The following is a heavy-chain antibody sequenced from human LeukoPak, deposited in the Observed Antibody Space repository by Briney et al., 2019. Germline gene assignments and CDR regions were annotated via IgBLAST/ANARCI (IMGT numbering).Heavy chain of an antibody. V-gene: IGHV2-26*01. CDR1: RFSLSNARMG. CDR3: ARIFYSSSWYFDY. J-gene: IGHJ4*02. CDR2: IFSNDEK. D-gene: IGHD6-13*01. Sequence: NVSGPTLVKPTQTVTLTCTVSRFSLSNARMGVSWIRQPPGKALEWLAHIFSNDEKSYSTSLKSRLTISKDTSKSQVVLTMTNMDPVDTATYYCARIFYSSSWYFDYWGQGTLVTVSS.